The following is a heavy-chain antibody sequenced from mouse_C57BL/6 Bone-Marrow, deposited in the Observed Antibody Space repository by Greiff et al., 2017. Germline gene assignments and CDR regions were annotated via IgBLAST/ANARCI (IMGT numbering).Heavy chain of an antibody. CDR3: ARLNGNHDY. CDR1: GFTFSDYY. J-gene: IGHJ2*01. Sequence: EVMLVESGGGLVQPGGSLKLSCAASGFTFSDYYMYWVRQTPEKRLEWVAYISNGGGSTYYPDTVKGRFTISRDNAKNTLYLQMSRLKSEDTAMYYCARLNGNHDYWGQGTTLTVSS. D-gene: IGHD1-1*01. CDR2: ISNGGGST. V-gene: IGHV5-12*01.